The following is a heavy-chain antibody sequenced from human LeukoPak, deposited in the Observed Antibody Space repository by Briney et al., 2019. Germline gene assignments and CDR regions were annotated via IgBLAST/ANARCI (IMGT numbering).Heavy chain of an antibody. CDR2: IHPGGGST. D-gene: IGHD2-15*01. Sequence: ASVKVSCKASGYTFTSYYIHWVRQAPGQGLEWTGIIHPGGGSTTYAQKFQGRVIMTRDTSTSTVYMELSSLRSDDTAVYYCARGPIRGGYNWFDPWGQGTLVTVSS. V-gene: IGHV1-46*01. CDR3: ARGPIRGGYNWFDP. CDR1: GYTFTSYY. J-gene: IGHJ5*02.